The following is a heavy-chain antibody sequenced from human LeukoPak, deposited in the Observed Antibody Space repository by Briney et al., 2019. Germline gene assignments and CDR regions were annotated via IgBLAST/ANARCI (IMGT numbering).Heavy chain of an antibody. J-gene: IGHJ4*02. D-gene: IGHD3-22*01. CDR1: GFTFSSYA. CDR2: ISVRSNYI. V-gene: IGHV3-21*01. Sequence: GGSLRLSCAASGFTFSSYAMSWVRQAPGKGLEWVSSISVRSNYIYYADSVRGRFSISRDDARDSLYLQMNSLRAEDTAVYYCVRLRRNSDTSGFYYYYDYWGQGTLVTVSS. CDR3: VRLRRNSDTSGFYYYYDY.